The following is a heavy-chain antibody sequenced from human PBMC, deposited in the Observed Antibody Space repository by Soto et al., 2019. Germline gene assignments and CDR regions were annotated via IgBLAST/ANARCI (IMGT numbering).Heavy chain of an antibody. J-gene: IGHJ3*02. CDR3: AREWDSGYDSGAFDI. V-gene: IGHV4-34*01. CDR2: INHSGST. D-gene: IGHD5-12*01. Sequence: QVQLQQWGAGLLKPSETLSLTCAVYGGSFSGYYWSWIRQPPGKGLEWIGEINHSGSTNYNPSLKSRVTISVDTSKNQVSLKLSSVTAADTAVYYCAREWDSGYDSGAFDIWGQGTMVTVSS. CDR1: GGSFSGYY.